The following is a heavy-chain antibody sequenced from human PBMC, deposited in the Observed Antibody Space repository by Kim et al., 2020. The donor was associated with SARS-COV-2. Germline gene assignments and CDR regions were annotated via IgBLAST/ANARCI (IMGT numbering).Heavy chain of an antibody. J-gene: IGHJ4*02. V-gene: IGHV3-21*04. CDR2: INRSGSEK. CDR3: ARAYTGTDPQCDY. D-gene: IGHD1-26*01. Sequence: GGSLRLSCAASGFTFSNYCMTWVRQAPGKGLEWVSYINRSGSEKYYADSVKGRFTISRDNAKNTLYLQMNSLRAEDTALYYCARAYTGTDPQCDYWGQGTLVTVSS. CDR1: GFTFSNYC.